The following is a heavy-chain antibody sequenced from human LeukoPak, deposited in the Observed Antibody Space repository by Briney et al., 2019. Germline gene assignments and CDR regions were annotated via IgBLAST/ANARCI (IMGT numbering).Heavy chain of an antibody. Sequence: GGSLRLSCAASGFTFSSYWMSWVRQAPGKGPEWVANIKQDGSEKYYVDSVKGRFTISRDNAKNSLYLQMNSLRAEDTAVYYCARSTMVRGVIIEPLDYWGQGTLVTVSS. D-gene: IGHD3-10*01. V-gene: IGHV3-7*01. CDR1: GFTFSSYW. J-gene: IGHJ4*02. CDR3: ARSTMVRGVIIEPLDY. CDR2: IKQDGSEK.